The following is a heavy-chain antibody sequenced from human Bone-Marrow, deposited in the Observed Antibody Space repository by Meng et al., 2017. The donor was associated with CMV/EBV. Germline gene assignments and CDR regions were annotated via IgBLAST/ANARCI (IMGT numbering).Heavy chain of an antibody. CDR3: ARDAGDHYYYYYGMDV. Sequence: GESLKISCAASGFTFSSYSMNWVRQAPGKGLEWVSYISSSSSTIYYADSVKGRFTISRDNAKNSLYLQMNSLRAEDTAVYYCARDAGDHYYYYYGMDVWGQGTTVTVSS. D-gene: IGHD6-13*01. V-gene: IGHV3-48*04. CDR1: GFTFSSYS. J-gene: IGHJ6*01. CDR2: ISSSSSTI.